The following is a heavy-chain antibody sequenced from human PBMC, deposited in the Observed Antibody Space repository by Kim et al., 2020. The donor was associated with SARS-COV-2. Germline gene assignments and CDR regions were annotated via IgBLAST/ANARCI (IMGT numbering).Heavy chain of an antibody. Sequence: YNPSLKSRVTISVDTSKNQFSLKLSSVTAADTAVYYCASTAVAGTDAFDIWGQGTMVTVSS. J-gene: IGHJ3*02. D-gene: IGHD6-19*01. CDR3: ASTAVAGTDAFDI. V-gene: IGHV4-39*01.